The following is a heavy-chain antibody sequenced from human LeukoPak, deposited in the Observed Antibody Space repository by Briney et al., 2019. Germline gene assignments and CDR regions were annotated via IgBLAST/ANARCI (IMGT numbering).Heavy chain of an antibody. J-gene: IGHJ4*02. D-gene: IGHD6-6*01. CDR2: IGGSGGST. V-gene: IGHV3-23*01. CDR1: GFTFSSYA. Sequence: GGSLRLSCAASGFTFSSYAMSWVRQAPGKGLEWVSGIGGSGGSTYYADSVKGRFTISRDNSKNTLYLQMNSLRAEDTAVYYCAKDGVSGIAARFDYWGQGTLVTVSS. CDR3: AKDGVSGIAARFDY.